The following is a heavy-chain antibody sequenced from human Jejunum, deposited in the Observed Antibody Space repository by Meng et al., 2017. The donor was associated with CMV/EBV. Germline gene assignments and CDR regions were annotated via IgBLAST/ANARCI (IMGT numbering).Heavy chain of an antibody. CDR1: SSLNW. J-gene: IGHJ4*02. CDR3: ARGHCTRTSCYKGAFDY. CDR2: MSPTASS. V-gene: IGHV4-4*02. D-gene: IGHD2-2*02. Sequence: SSLNWWGWVRQPPGRGLEWVGDMSPTASSNYNPSLKSRVTLSLDRSKNQFSLKLNSVTAADTAVYYCARGHCTRTSCYKGAFDYWGQGILVTVSS.